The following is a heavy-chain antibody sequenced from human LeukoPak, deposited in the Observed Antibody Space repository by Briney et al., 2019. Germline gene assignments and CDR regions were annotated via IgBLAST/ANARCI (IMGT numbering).Heavy chain of an antibody. CDR3: AKAWDYAYYFDY. CDR2: ISYDGSNK. D-gene: IGHD3-16*01. Sequence: QPGRSLRLSCAASGFTFSSYGMHWVRQAPGKGLEWVAVISYDGSNKYYADSVKGRFTISRDNSKNTLYLQMNSLRAEDTAVYYCAKAWDYAYYFDYWGQGTLVTVSS. V-gene: IGHV3-30*18. CDR1: GFTFSSYG. J-gene: IGHJ4*02.